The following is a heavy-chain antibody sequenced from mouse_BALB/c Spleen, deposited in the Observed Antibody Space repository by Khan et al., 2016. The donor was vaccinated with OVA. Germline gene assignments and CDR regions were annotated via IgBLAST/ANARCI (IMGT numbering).Heavy chain of an antibody. Sequence: QVQLKESGPGLVAPSQTLSITCTVSGFSLTNYCVHWLLQPPGKGLEWLGVIWAGGSTNYYSPLMSRLNISKDDSKSHVFFKINRQLTDDTAMYYGARAYYGSARFAYWGQGTMVTVSA. CDR2: IWAGGST. V-gene: IGHV2-9*02. D-gene: IGHD2-10*01. CDR3: ARAYYGSARFAY. CDR1: GFSLTNYC. J-gene: IGHJ3*01.